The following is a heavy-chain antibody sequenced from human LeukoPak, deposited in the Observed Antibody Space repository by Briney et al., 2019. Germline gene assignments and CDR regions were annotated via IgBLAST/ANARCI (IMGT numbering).Heavy chain of an antibody. D-gene: IGHD3-16*02. Sequence: PSETLSLTCAVYGGSFSGYYWSWIRQPPGKGLEWIGEINHSGSTNYNPSLKSRVTISVDTSKNQFSLKLNSVTAADTAVYYCARRADYVWGSYRYYFDYWGQGTLVTVSS. CDR2: INHSGST. V-gene: IGHV4-34*01. CDR3: ARRADYVWGSYRYYFDY. J-gene: IGHJ4*02. CDR1: GGSFSGYY.